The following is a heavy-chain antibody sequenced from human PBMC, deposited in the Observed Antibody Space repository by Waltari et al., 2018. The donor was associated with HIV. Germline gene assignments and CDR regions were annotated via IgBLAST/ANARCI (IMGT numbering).Heavy chain of an antibody. D-gene: IGHD1-7*01. CDR1: GFTFSSYW. V-gene: IGHV3-74*01. CDR3: ARVVNWNYNP. Sequence: EVQLVESGGGLVQPGGSLRLSCAASGFTFSSYWLHWVRQAPGKGLGWVSRINSDGSSTSYADSVKGRFTISRDNAKNTLYLQMNSLRAEDTAVYYCARVVNWNYNPWGQGTLVTVSS. CDR2: INSDGSST. J-gene: IGHJ5*02.